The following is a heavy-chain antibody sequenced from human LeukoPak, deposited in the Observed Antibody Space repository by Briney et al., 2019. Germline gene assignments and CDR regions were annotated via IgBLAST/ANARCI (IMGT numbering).Heavy chain of an antibody. D-gene: IGHD3-3*01. CDR2: INHNGNVN. CDR1: GFTFSSYW. CDR3: ARAGGFFSPFGY. V-gene: IGHV3-7*03. Sequence: GGSLRLSCAASGFTFSSYWMNWARQAPGKGLEWVASINHNGNVNYYVDSVKGRFTISRDNAKNSLYLQMSNLRAEDTAVYYCARAGGFFSPFGYWGQGTLVTVSS. J-gene: IGHJ4*02.